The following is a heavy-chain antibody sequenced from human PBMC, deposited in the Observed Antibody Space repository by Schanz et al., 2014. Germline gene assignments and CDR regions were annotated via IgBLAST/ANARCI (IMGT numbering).Heavy chain of an antibody. Sequence: QVQLVDSGGGLVKPGGSLRLSFTASGFPFSDYFMAWIRQPPGRGLEWVSYIGNGGVTIYYADSVKGRFTISRDNSKNSLYLQMNSLRAEDTAVYYCARESSNDIVLVPGAVFDHWGQGILVTVSS. CDR1: GFPFSDYF. V-gene: IGHV3-11*01. CDR2: IGNGGVTI. J-gene: IGHJ4*02. D-gene: IGHD2-2*01. CDR3: ARESSNDIVLVPGAVFDH.